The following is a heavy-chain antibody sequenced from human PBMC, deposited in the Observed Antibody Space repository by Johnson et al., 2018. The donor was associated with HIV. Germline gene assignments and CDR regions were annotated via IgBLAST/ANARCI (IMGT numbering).Heavy chain of an antibody. CDR1: GFTFSNYA. D-gene: IGHD7-27*01. V-gene: IGHV3-30-3*01. J-gene: IGHJ3*02. CDR3: VRSPNRALGDI. Sequence: QVQLVESGGGVVQPGRSPRLSCAASGFTFSNYAMIWVRQAPGKGLEWVPVISYDGSNKYHADSVKGRFTISRDNSKNTLFLQMNSLTADDTAIYYCVRSPNRALGDIWGQGTMATVSS. CDR2: ISYDGSNK.